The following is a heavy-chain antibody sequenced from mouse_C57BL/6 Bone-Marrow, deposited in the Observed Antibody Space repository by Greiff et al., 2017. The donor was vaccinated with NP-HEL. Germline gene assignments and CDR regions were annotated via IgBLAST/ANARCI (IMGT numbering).Heavy chain of an antibody. V-gene: IGHV1-19*01. CDR2: INPYNGGT. CDR1: GYTFTDYY. Sequence: EVKLMESGPVLVKPGASVKMSCKASGYTFTDYYMNWVKQSHGKSLEWIGVINPYNGGTSYNQKFKGKATLTVDKSSSTAYMELNSLTSEDSAVYYCATGAWFAYWGQGTLVTVSA. CDR3: ATGAWFAY. J-gene: IGHJ3*01.